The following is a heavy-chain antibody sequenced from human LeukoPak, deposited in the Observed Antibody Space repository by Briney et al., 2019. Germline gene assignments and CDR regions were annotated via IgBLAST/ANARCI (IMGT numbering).Heavy chain of an antibody. J-gene: IGHJ4*02. D-gene: IGHD1-26*01. Sequence: GASVKVSCKASGYTFTTYGISWMRQARGQGLEWMGWITTYSGNTNFAQKLQGRVTMTPDTSPSTVYMELRSLRPDKTAVSCCGGVVWEPGVPGIVYYFASWGEGTLVTVSS. CDR2: ITTYSGNT. V-gene: IGHV1-18*01. CDR3: GGVVWEPGVPGIVYYFAS. CDR1: GYTFTTYG.